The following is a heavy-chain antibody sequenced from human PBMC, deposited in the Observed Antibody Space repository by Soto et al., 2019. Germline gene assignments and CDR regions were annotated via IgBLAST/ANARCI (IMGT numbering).Heavy chain of an antibody. CDR1: GGSFSGYY. CDR2: IHHSGRT. CDR3: ARGECSSNYCFTRWALDI. V-gene: IGHV4-34*01. J-gene: IGHJ3*02. Sequence: ETLSLTCAVYGGSFSGYYWTWIRQTPGKGLEWIGEIHHSGRTNYNPSLKSRVSISADTSKTQFSLNLTSVTAADTAVYYCARGECSSNYCFTRWALDIWGQGTVVTVPS. D-gene: IGHD2-2*01.